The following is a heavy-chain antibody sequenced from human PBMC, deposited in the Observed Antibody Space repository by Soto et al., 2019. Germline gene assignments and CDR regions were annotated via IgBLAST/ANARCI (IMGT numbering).Heavy chain of an antibody. D-gene: IGHD4-17*01. J-gene: IGHJ4*02. CDR2: INPNSGGT. Sequence: ASVKVSCKASGYTFTGYYMHWVRQAPGQGLEWMGWINPNSGGTNYAQKCQGWVTVTSDTSISTAYMELSRLRSDDTAVYYCARDDGDYFDYWGQGTLVTVSS. V-gene: IGHV1-2*04. CDR3: ARDDGDYFDY. CDR1: GYTFTGYY.